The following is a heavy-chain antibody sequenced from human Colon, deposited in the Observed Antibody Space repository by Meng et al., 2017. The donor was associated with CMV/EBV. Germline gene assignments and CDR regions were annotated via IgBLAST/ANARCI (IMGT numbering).Heavy chain of an antibody. D-gene: IGHD2-8*01. CDR3: ARGARKVTRIIIVRTNWFDP. CDR2: SYVSGTT. J-gene: IGHJ5*02. CDR1: GGSISTYY. Sequence: SETLSLTCTVSGGSISTYYWTWIRQSPGKGLEWIAYSYVSGTTTSNPSLKSRVSISVDTSKNQFSLNLSSVTAADTAVYYCARGARKVTRIIIVRTNWFDPWGQGTLVTVSS. V-gene: IGHV4-59*01.